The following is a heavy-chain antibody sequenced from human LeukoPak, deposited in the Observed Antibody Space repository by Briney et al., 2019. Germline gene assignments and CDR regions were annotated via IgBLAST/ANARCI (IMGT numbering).Heavy chain of an antibody. D-gene: IGHD5-18*01. V-gene: IGHV4-34*01. CDR2: IIHSGST. CDR3: AKGRGYSYGFHLPGDAFDI. Sequence: SETLSLTCAVHGGSFSGYYWSWIRQSPGKGLEWIGEIIHSGSTNYVPSLKSRVTISVDTSQSQFSLKLRSVTAADTAVYYCAKGRGYSYGFHLPGDAFDIWGQGTMVTVSS. CDR1: GGSFSGYY. J-gene: IGHJ3*02.